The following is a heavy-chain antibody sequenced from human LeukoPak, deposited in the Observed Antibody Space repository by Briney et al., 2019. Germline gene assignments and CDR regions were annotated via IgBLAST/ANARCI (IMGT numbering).Heavy chain of an antibody. CDR1: GFTFSSYA. J-gene: IGHJ4*02. D-gene: IGHD4-17*01. CDR3: AKPPTTVNPYFDY. Sequence: GGSLRLSCAASGFTFSSYAMSWVRQAPGKGLEWVSTISASGGSTFYADSVKGRFTISRDNSKSTLYLQMNSLRAEDTAVYYCAKPPTTVNPYFDYWGQGTLVTVSS. V-gene: IGHV3-23*01. CDR2: ISASGGST.